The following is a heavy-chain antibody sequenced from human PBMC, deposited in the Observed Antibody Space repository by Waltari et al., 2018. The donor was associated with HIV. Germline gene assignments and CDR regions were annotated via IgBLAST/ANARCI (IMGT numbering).Heavy chain of an antibody. CDR2: IYPADSET. Sequence: EVHLVQSGAELKKPGESLRISCQGSGSSFNNYWIGWVRQMPGKGPEWMGNIYPADSETRYSPAFEGRITISVDKSINTVFLQWNSLKASDTARYFCARHHPEPRRSYYASSYYDVWGQGTLVTVSS. J-gene: IGHJ4*02. CDR3: ARHHPEPRRSYYASSYYDV. D-gene: IGHD3-10*01. CDR1: GSSFNNYW. V-gene: IGHV5-51*01.